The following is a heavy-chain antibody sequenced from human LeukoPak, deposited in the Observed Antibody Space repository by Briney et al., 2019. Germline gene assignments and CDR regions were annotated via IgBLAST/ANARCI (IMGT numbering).Heavy chain of an antibody. J-gene: IGHJ4*01. CDR1: GGSFSGYY. D-gene: IGHD3-9*01. CDR2: INHSGST. CDR3: AREVDLFDY. Sequence: PSETMSDSCAVYGGSFSGYYWSWIRQPPGKGLEWIGEINHSGSTNYNPSLKSRVTISVDTSKNQFSLKLSSVTAADTAVYYCAREVDLFDYWGQGSLATVSS. V-gene: IGHV4-34*01.